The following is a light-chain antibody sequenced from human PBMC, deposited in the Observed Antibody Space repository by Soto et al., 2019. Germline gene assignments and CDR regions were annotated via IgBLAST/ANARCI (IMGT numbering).Light chain of an antibody. V-gene: IGLV1-40*01. CDR3: QSYDSSLSGSI. CDR2: GNN. CDR1: RSNIGARFD. Sequence: QSVLTQPPSVSGAPGQRVTISCTGSRSNIGARFDVHWYQQLPGTAPKLLIYGNNNRPSGVPERFSGSKSGTSASLAITGLQVEDEAEYYCQSYDSSLSGSIFGGGTKLTVL. J-gene: IGLJ2*01.